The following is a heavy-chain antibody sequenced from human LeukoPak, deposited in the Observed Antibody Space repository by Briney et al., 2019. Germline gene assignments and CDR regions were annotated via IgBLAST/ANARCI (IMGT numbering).Heavy chain of an antibody. V-gene: IGHV3-30*18. J-gene: IGHJ4*02. Sequence: GGSLRLSCAASGFTFSSYGMHWVRQAPGKGVEWVAVISYDGSNKYYADSVKGRFTISRDNSKNTLYLQMNSLRAEDTAVYYCAKDRIAVAGTFDYWGQGTLVTVSS. CDR1: GFTFSSYG. CDR2: ISYDGSNK. D-gene: IGHD6-19*01. CDR3: AKDRIAVAGTFDY.